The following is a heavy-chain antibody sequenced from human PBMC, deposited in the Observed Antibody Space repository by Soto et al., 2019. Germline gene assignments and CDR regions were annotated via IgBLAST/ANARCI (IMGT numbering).Heavy chain of an antibody. J-gene: IGHJ1*01. CDR3: ARLAYSGYLQT. V-gene: IGHV4-39*02. Sequence: ASETLSLTCDVSGDSISTSSYYWGWIRQPPGKGLEWIASIYYSGATYYNPSLQSRVTISVDTSNNRFSLTLSSLTAADTAVYFCARLAYSGYLQTWGQGSPVTVSS. CDR1: GDSISTSSYY. D-gene: IGHD1-26*01. CDR2: IYYSGAT.